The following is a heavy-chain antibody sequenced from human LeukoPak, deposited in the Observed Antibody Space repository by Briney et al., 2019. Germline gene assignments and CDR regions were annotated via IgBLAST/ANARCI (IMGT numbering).Heavy chain of an antibody. J-gene: IGHJ4*02. Sequence: SETLSLTCTVSGGSISSSSYYWSWIRQPPGKGLEWIGYIYYSGSTNYNPSLKSRVTISVDTSKNQFSLKLSSVTAADTAVYYCARGGGYMITFGGVIAGFDYWGQGTLVTVSS. V-gene: IGHV4-61*01. CDR2: IYYSGST. D-gene: IGHD3-16*02. CDR1: GGSISSSSYY. CDR3: ARGGGYMITFGGVIAGFDY.